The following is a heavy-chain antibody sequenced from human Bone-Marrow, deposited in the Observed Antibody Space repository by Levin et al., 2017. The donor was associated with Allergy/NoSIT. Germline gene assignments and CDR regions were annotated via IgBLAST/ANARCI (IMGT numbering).Heavy chain of an antibody. D-gene: IGHD1-1*01. V-gene: IGHV4-59*01. CDR2: VYYSGAT. J-gene: IGHJ4*02. CDR3: ARGGTRQPYYFDY. Sequence: SQTLSLTCTVSGDSISTYFWSWIRQPPGKGLEWIGYVYYSGATNYDPSLKSRVTILVDTSKNQFSLKLNSVTAADTAVYYCARGGTRQPYYFDYWGQGTLVTVSS. CDR1: GDSISTYF.